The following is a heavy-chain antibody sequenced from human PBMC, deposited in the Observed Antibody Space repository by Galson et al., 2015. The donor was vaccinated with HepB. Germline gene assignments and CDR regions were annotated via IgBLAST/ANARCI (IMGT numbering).Heavy chain of an antibody. CDR2: IFSNDEK. D-gene: IGHD1-26*01. Sequence: PALVKPTQTLTLTCTVSGFSLSDARMGVSWIRQPPGKALEWLAHIFSNDEKSYSTSLKSRLTISKDTSKSQVVLTMANMDPVDTATYYCARMGSGSYLWRSGFDPWGQGTLVTVSS. CDR3: ARMGSGSYLWRSGFDP. J-gene: IGHJ5*02. CDR1: GFSLSDARMG. V-gene: IGHV2-26*01.